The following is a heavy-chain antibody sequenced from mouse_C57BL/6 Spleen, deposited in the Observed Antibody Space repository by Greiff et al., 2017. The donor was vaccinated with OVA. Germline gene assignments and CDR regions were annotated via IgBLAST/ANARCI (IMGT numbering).Heavy chain of an antibody. CDR2: IRSKSNNYAT. V-gene: IGHV10-1*01. CDR3: VRQRDAWFAY. D-gene: IGHD3-3*01. Sequence: EVKLVESGGGLVQPKGSLKLSCAASGFSFNTYAMNWVRQAPGKGLEWVARIRSKSNNYATYYADSVKDRFTISRDDSESVLYLQMNNLKTEDTAMYYCVRQRDAWFAYWGQGTLVTVSA. CDR1: GFSFNTYA. J-gene: IGHJ3*01.